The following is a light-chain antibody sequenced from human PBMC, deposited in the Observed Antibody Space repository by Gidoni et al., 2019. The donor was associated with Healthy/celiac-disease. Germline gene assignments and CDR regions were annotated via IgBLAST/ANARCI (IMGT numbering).Light chain of an antibody. J-gene: IGKJ2*01. CDR3: QQSYSIPHP. CDR1: QSISSY. CDR2: AAS. Sequence: DIKMTQSPSSLSASVGDRVTITCRASQSISSYLNWYPQKPGKAPKLLIYAASSLQSGVPSRFSGSGSGTDFTLTISSLQPEDFATYYCQQSYSIPHPFGQGTKLEIK. V-gene: IGKV1-39*01.